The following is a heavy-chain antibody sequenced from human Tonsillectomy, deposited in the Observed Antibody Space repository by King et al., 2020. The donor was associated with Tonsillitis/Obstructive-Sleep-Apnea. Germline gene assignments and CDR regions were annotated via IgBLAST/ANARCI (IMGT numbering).Heavy chain of an antibody. CDR1: GYTFTYYY. J-gene: IGHJ3*01. CDR2: INTSGGRT. CDR3: ARDLTGAGVFDL. D-gene: IGHD7-27*01. Sequence: VQLVQSGAEVKRPGASVKVSCKASGYTFTYYYIHWVRQAPGQGLEWMGIINTSGGRTRYAQKFQGRVTMTRDTSTNTVYMELSSLRSEATAGDSCARDLTGAGVFDLWGQGAMVTVSS. V-gene: IGHV1-46*01.